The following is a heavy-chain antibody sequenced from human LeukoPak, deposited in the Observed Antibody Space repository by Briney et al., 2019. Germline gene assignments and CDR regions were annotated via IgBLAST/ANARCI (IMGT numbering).Heavy chain of an antibody. V-gene: IGHV3-7*03. Sequence: GGSLRLSCTGSGFIFSNFWMGWARQGPGKGLQWVASINRDGSEKHPVDSVKGRFTISRDNSKNTLYLQMNSLRAEDTAVYYCAKDSSGGSYYWYFDLWGRGTLVTVSS. CDR2: INRDGSEK. D-gene: IGHD1-26*01. CDR3: AKDSSGGSYYWYFDL. CDR1: GFIFSNFW. J-gene: IGHJ2*01.